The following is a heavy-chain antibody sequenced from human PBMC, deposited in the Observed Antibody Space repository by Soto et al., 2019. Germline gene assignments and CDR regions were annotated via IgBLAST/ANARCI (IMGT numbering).Heavy chain of an antibody. CDR2: MNSDGSST. CDR3: ARGRQQSYYYYGMDV. D-gene: IGHD6-13*01. V-gene: IGHV3-74*01. CDR1: GFTFSSYW. Sequence: EVQLVESGGGLVQPGGSLRLSCAASGFTFSSYWMHWVRQAPGKGLVWVSRMNSDGSSTSYADSVKGRFTISRDNAKNTLYLQMNSLRAEDTAVYYCARGRQQSYYYYGMDVWGQGTTVTVSS. J-gene: IGHJ6*02.